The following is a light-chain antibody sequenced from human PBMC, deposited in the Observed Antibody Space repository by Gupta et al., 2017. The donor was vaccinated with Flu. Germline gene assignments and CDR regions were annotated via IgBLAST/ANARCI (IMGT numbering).Light chain of an antibody. Sequence: QSALTQPRSVSGSPGLSVSISCTGTSSDVGNYNYVSWYQQHPGKAPKLIIYNVSERPSGVPDRFSGSKSGNTASLTISGLQAEDEADYYCCSYAGSYTWVFGGGTKLTVL. J-gene: IGLJ3*02. CDR2: NVS. CDR1: SSDVGNYNY. V-gene: IGLV2-11*01. CDR3: CSYAGSYTWV.